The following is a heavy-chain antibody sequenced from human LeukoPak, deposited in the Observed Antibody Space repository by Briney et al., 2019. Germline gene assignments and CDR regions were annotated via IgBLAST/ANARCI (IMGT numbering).Heavy chain of an antibody. V-gene: IGHV3-9*01. D-gene: IGHD3-10*01. J-gene: IGHJ6*02. CDR2: ISWNSGSI. CDR3: ARDTPYYSGDYGMDV. CDR1: GFTFDDYA. Sequence: GRSLRLSCAASGFTFDDYAMHWVRQAPGKGLEWVSGISWNSGSIGYADSVKGRFTISRDNAKNSLYLQMNSLRAEDTALYYCARDTPYYSGDYGMDVWGQGTTVTVSS.